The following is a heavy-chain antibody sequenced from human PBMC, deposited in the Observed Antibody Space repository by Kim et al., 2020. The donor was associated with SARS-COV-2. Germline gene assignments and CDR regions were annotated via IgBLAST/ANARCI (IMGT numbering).Heavy chain of an antibody. D-gene: IGHD6-13*01. CDR3: ARGGAAAGYYYYYYGMDV. V-gene: IGHV3-30*01. J-gene: IGHJ6*02. Sequence: KGRFTISRDNSKNTLYLQMNSLRAEDTAVYYCARGGAAAGYYYYYYGMDVWGQGTTVTVSS.